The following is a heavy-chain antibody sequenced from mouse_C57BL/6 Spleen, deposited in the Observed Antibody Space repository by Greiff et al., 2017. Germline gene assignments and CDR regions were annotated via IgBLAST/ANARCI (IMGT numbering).Heavy chain of an antibody. CDR2: IDPSDSET. J-gene: IGHJ4*01. CDR3: ARANYDDAMDY. D-gene: IGHD2-4*01. CDR1: GYTFTSYW. V-gene: IGHV1-52*01. Sequence: QVHVKQPGAELVRPGSSVKLSCKASGYTFTSYWMHWVKQRPIQGLEWIGNIDPSDSETHYNQKFKDKATLTVDKSSSTAYMQLSSLTSEDSAVYYCARANYDDAMDYWGQGTSVTVSS.